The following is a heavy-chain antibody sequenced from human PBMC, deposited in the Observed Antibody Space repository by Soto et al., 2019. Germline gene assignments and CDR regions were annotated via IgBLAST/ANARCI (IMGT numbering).Heavy chain of an antibody. CDR2: IYYSGST. CDR3: ARVPIVVVPAATYYYGMDV. J-gene: IGHJ6*02. Sequence: PSETLSLTCTVSGGSISSYYWSWIRQPPGKGLEWIGYIYYSGSTNYNPSLKSRVTISVDTSKNQFSLKLSSVTAADTAVYYCARVPIVVVPAATYYYGMDVWGQGTTVTVS. CDR1: GGSISSYY. D-gene: IGHD2-2*01. V-gene: IGHV4-59*01.